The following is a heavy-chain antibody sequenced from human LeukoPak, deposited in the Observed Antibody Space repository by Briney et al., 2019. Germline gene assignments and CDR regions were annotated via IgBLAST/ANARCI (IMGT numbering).Heavy chain of an antibody. CDR1: GFTFSSYA. Sequence: GGSLRLSCAASGFTFSSYAMSWVRQAPGKGLEWVSAISGSVGSTYYADSVKCRFTISRDNSKNTLYLQVNSLRAEDTAVYYCAKGYGDFDYWGQGTLVTVSS. CDR3: AKGYGDFDY. CDR2: ISGSVGST. V-gene: IGHV3-23*01. J-gene: IGHJ4*02. D-gene: IGHD4-17*01.